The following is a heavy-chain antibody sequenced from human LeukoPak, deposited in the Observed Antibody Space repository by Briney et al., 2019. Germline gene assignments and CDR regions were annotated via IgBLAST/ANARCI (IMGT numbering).Heavy chain of an antibody. J-gene: IGHJ6*02. Sequence: PSETLSLTCAVYGGSFSGYYWSWIRQPPGKGLGWIGSIYYSGSTYYNPSLKSRVTISVDTSKNQFSLKLSSVTAADTAVYYCARHFSPIGVHWQTPLGGMDVWGQGTTVTVSS. CDR3: ARHFSPIGVHWQTPLGGMDV. CDR2: IYYSGST. CDR1: GGSFSGYY. D-gene: IGHD1-1*01. V-gene: IGHV4-34*01.